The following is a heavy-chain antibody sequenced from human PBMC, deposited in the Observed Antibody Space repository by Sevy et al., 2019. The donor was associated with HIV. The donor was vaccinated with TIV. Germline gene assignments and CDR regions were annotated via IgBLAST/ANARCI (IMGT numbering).Heavy chain of an antibody. J-gene: IGHJ6*02. CDR1: GFTVSSNY. CDR2: IYSGGST. CDR3: AREPLPGIYYYGMDV. D-gene: IGHD2-2*01. V-gene: IGHV3-53*01. Sequence: GGCLRLSCAASGFTVSSNYMSWVRQAPGKGLEWVSVIYSGGSTYYADSVKGRFTISRDNSKNTLYLQMNSLRAEDTAVYYCAREPLPGIYYYGMDVWGQGTTVTVSS.